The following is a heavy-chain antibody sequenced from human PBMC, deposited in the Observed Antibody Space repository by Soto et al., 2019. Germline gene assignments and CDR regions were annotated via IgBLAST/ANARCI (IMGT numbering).Heavy chain of an antibody. CDR3: ARHSGSSLPDDY. Sequence: PGESLKISCQGSGYIFASYWITWVRQLPGKGLEWVGKIDPSDSYTYYSPSFQGHVTISADKSLSTAYLHWSSLRASDTAMYYCARHSGSSLPDDYWGQGSRVTVSS. J-gene: IGHJ4*02. V-gene: IGHV5-10-1*01. D-gene: IGHD1-26*01. CDR2: IDPSDSYT. CDR1: GYIFASYW.